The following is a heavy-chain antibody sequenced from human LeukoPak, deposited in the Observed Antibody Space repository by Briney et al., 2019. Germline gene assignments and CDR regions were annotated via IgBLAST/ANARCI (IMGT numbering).Heavy chain of an antibody. CDR3: ARHEPVITPSSYYYGMDV. Sequence: GGSLRLSCAASGFTFSTYSMNWVRQAPGKGLEWVSSISTSSRYIYYADSVKGRFTVSRDNAKNSQYLQMNGLRAEDTAVYYCARHEPVITPSSYYYGMDVWGPGTTVIVSS. D-gene: IGHD4-23*01. CDR2: ISTSSRYI. CDR1: GFTFSTYS. V-gene: IGHV3-21*01. J-gene: IGHJ6*02.